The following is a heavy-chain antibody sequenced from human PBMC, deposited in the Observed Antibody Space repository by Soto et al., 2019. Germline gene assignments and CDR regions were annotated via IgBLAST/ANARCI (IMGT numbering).Heavy chain of an antibody. D-gene: IGHD3-9*01. CDR1: GYTFTSYG. Sequence: ASVKVSCKASGYTFTSYGISWVRQAPGQRLEWMGWINAGNGNTKYSQKFQGRVTITRDTSASTAYMELSSLGSEDTAVYYCARNLMDYDILTGYYMGYYFDYWGQGTLVTVSS. V-gene: IGHV1-3*01. CDR3: ARNLMDYDILTGYYMGYYFDY. CDR2: INAGNGNT. J-gene: IGHJ4*02.